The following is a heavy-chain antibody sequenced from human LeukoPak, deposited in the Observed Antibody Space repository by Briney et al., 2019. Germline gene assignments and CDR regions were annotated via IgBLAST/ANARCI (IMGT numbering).Heavy chain of an antibody. CDR2: IDDSGGNT. V-gene: IGHV3-23*01. Sequence: GGSLRLSCEASGFTFRSYAVTWVRQAPGKGLEWVSTIDDSGGNTYQPDSVEGRFTISRDNSRDALHLQMNSLRGEDTAVYYCAKDGASRGDYHWFDSWGQGTLVTVSS. J-gene: IGHJ5*01. CDR1: GFTFRSYA. D-gene: IGHD4-17*01. CDR3: AKDGASRGDYHWFDS.